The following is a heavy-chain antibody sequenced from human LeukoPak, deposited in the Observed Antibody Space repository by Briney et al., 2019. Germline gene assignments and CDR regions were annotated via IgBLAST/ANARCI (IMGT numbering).Heavy chain of an antibody. V-gene: IGHV3-74*01. CDR1: GFTFSSYW. D-gene: IGHD5-12*01. J-gene: IGHJ4*02. CDR2: INSDGSTT. CDR3: AREGGGSDPQYYFDY. Sequence: GGSLRLSCAASGFTFSSYWMHWVRQAPGKGLVWVSRINSDGSTTSYADSVKGRFTISRDNAKNTLCLQMNSLRAEDTAVYYCAREGGGSDPQYYFDYWGQGTLVTVSS.